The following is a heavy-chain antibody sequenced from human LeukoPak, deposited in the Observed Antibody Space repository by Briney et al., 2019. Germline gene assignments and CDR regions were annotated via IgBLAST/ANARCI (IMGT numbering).Heavy chain of an antibody. V-gene: IGHV4-34*01. Sequence: SETLSLTCAVYGGSFSGYYWGWIRQPPGKGLEWIGEINHSGSTNYNPSLKSPGTISVDTSKNKFSLKLSYVTAADTAVYYCARVKVVTPRRVSFDYWGQGTLVTVSS. J-gene: IGHJ4*02. D-gene: IGHD4-23*01. CDR3: ARVKVVTPRRVSFDY. CDR2: INHSGST. CDR1: GGSFSGYY.